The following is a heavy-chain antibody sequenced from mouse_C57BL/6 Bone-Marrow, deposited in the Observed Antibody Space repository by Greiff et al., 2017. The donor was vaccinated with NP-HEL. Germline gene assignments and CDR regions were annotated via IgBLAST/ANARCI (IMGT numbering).Heavy chain of an antibody. CDR3: TADYYGSSYDFDY. D-gene: IGHD1-1*01. CDR2: IDPENGDT. V-gene: IGHV14-4*01. Sequence: EVKVVESGAELVRPGASVKLSCTASGFNIKDDYMHWVKQRPEQGLEWIGWIDPENGDTEYASKFQGKATINADTSSNTAYLQLSSLTSEDTAVYYCTADYYGSSYDFDYWGQGTTLTVSS. J-gene: IGHJ2*01. CDR1: GFNIKDDY.